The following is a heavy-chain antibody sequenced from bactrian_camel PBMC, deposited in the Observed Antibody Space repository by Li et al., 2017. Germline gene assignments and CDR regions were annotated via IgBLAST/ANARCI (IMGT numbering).Heavy chain of an antibody. CDR1: VAAYSSYC. D-gene: IGHD1*01. Sequence: HVQLVESGGGSVQAGGSLRLSCAASVAAYSSYCLEWFRRAPGKERETVAAIDRYGNTHYADSVKGRFTISKDNAKNTLYLQLNSLKTEDTAMYYCANWDLGLGQETQVTVS. J-gene: IGHJ4*01. CDR2: IDRYGNT. V-gene: IGHV3S1*01.